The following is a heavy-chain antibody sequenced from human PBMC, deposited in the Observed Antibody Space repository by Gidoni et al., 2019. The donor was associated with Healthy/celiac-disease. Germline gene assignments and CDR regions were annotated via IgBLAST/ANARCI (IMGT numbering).Heavy chain of an antibody. D-gene: IGHD3-10*01. J-gene: IGHJ4*02. CDR3: AKDIRGYYGSGSYYY. V-gene: IGHV3-9*01. CDR1: GFTFDDYA. Sequence: EVQLVESGGGLVQPGRSLRLSCAAYGFTFDDYAMHWVRQAPGKGLEWVSGISWNSGSIGYADSVKGRFTISRDNAKNSLYLQMNSLRAEDTALYYCAKDIRGYYGSGSYYYWGQGTLVTVSS. CDR2: ISWNSGSI.